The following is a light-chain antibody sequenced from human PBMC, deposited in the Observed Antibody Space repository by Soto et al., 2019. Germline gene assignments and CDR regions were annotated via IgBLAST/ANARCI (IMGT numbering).Light chain of an antibody. Sequence: EIVLTQSPAILSMSPGERATLSCRASQSVSSYFAWYQQKPGQAPRLLIYDASNSATGVPARFSGSGSGTDFPLTISTLEPEDFAVYYCQQRRYWPVTFGQGTK. CDR2: DAS. CDR3: QQRRYWPVT. V-gene: IGKV3-11*01. CDR1: QSVSSY. J-gene: IGKJ1*01.